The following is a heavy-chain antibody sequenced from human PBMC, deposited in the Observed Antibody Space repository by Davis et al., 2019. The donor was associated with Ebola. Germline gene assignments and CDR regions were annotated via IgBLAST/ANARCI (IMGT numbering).Heavy chain of an antibody. CDR2: INSNSGST. Sequence: PGGSLRLSCAASGFPSSGHTMNWFRQAPGKGLEWVSYINSNSGSTYYTDSVKGRFTNSRDNAKNSLFLQMNGLRDEDTAVYYCAREAGTGYYDAWGPGTLVTVSS. J-gene: IGHJ4*02. V-gene: IGHV3-48*02. CDR1: GFPSSGHT. CDR3: AREAGTGYYDA. D-gene: IGHD1-1*01.